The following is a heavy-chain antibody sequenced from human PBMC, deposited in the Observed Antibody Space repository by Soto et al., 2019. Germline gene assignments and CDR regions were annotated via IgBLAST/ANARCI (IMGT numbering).Heavy chain of an antibody. Sequence: PSETLSLTCTVSGGSISSSSYYWGWIRQPPGKGLEWIGSIYYSGSTYYNPSLKSRVTISVDTSKNQFSLKLSSVTAADTAVYYCARGREMDIVLMVYARPHYYYYMDVWGKGTTVTVSS. CDR1: GGSISSSSYY. CDR2: IYYSGST. D-gene: IGHD2-8*01. V-gene: IGHV4-39*01. J-gene: IGHJ6*03. CDR3: ARGREMDIVLMVYARPHYYYYMDV.